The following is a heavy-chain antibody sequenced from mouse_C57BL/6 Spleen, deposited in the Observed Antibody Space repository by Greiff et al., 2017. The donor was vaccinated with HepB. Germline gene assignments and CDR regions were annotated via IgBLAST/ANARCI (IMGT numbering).Heavy chain of an antibody. CDR2: INYDGSST. D-gene: IGHD1-1*01. CDR3: ARERYYYGSSYGAMDY. V-gene: IGHV5-16*01. Sequence: EVQRVESEGGLVQPGSSMKLSCTASGFTFSDYYMAWVRQVPEKGLEWVANINYDGSSTYYLDSLKSRFIISRDNAKNILYLQMSSLKSEDTATYYCARERYYYGSSYGAMDYWGQGTSVTVSS. CDR1: GFTFSDYY. J-gene: IGHJ4*01.